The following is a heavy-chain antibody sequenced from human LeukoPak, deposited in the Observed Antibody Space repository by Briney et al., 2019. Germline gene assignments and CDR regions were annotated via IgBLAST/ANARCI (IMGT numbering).Heavy chain of an antibody. D-gene: IGHD3-22*01. J-gene: IGHJ4*02. CDR3: AKRSSGFYFDY. CDR1: GFTFSSYS. CDR2: ISSSSSTI. Sequence: GGSLRLSCAASGFTFSSYSMNWVRQAPGKGLEWVSYISSSSSTIYYADSVKGRFTISRDNAKNSLYLQMSSLRAEDTALYYCAKRSSGFYFDYWGQGTLVTVSS. V-gene: IGHV3-48*04.